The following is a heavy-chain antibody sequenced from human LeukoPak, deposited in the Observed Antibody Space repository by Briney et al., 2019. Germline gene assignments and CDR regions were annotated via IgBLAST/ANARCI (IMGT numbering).Heavy chain of an antibody. V-gene: IGHV4-39*07. Sequence: SETLSLTCTVSGGSISSSSYYWGWIRQPPGKGLEWIGTIDYGGGTYYNPSLKSRITISVDTSKSQFSLDMSSVTAADTAVYYCARHLAAAFDFDYWGQGTLVTVSS. CDR1: GGSISSSSYY. D-gene: IGHD6-13*01. CDR3: ARHLAAAFDFDY. J-gene: IGHJ4*02. CDR2: IDYGGGT.